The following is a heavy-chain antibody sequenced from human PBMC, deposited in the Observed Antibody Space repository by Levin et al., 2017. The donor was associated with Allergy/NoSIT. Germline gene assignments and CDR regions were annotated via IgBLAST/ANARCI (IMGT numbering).Heavy chain of an antibody. CDR3: ARCIPRDAFDI. Sequence: PGASVKVSCKASGDTFSTHAISWLRQAPGQGLEWVGEIIPFFGTTNYAQKFQGRVTITADKSTSAYMELSSLISEDTAVYYCARCIPRDAFDIWGQGTMVTVSS. CDR1: GDTFSTHA. V-gene: IGHV1-69*06. J-gene: IGHJ3*02. CDR2: IIPFFGTT.